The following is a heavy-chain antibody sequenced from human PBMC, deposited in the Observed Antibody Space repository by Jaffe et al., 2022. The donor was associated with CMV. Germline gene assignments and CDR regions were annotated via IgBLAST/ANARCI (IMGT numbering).Heavy chain of an antibody. D-gene: IGHD2-15*01. CDR1: GGSISSSNYY. Sequence: QLQLQESGPGLVKPSETLSLTCTVSGGSISSSNYYWGWIRQPPGKGLEWIGTIYYSGSTYHNPSLKSRVTISIDTSNNQFSLKLSSVTAADTAVYHCARVLEGPYNVVVVAARPPTWFDPWGQGTLVTVSS. CDR2: IYYSGST. J-gene: IGHJ5*02. V-gene: IGHV4-39*01. CDR3: ARVLEGPYNVVVVAARPPTWFDP.